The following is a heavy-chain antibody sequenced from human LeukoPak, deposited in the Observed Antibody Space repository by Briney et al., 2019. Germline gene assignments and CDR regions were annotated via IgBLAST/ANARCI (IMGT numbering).Heavy chain of an antibody. V-gene: IGHV1-69*05. CDR1: GGTFSSYA. J-gene: IGHJ6*03. CDR2: IIPIFGTA. CDR3: ARANNWNYGGYYYYYYMDV. D-gene: IGHD1-7*01. Sequence: SVKVSCKASGGTFSSYAISWVRQAPGQGLEWMGGIIPIFGTANYEQKFQGRVTITTDESTSTAYMELSSLRSEDTAVYYCARANNWNYGGYYYYYYMDVWGKGTTVTVSS.